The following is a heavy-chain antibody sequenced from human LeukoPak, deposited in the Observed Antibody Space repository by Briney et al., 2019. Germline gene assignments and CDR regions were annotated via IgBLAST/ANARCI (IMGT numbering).Heavy chain of an antibody. J-gene: IGHJ4*02. CDR3: ARSIIRGLITGVCDY. CDR1: GGSISSDNYY. D-gene: IGHD3-10*01. V-gene: IGHV4-61*02. Sequence: PSETLSLTCTVSGGSISSDNYYRSWFRQPAGKELEWIGRIYSSGDTNYNPSLKGRGSISLDTSNNQFSPKLSSVTAADTAMYYCARSIIRGLITGVCDYWGQGTLVTVSS. CDR2: IYSSGDT.